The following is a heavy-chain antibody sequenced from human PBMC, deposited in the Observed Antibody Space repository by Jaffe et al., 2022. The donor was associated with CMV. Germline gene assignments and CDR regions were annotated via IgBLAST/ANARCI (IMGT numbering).Heavy chain of an antibody. V-gene: IGHV3-15*01. CDR2: IKSKTDGGTT. J-gene: IGHJ6*02. CDR3: TTTLDYYGSGSYYRAL. CDR1: GFTFSNAW. D-gene: IGHD3-10*01. Sequence: EVQLVESGGGLVKPGGSLRLSCAASGFTFSNAWMSWVRQAPGKGLEWVGRIKSKTDGGTTDYAAPVKGRFTISRDDSKNTLYLQMNSLKTEDTAVYYCTTTLDYYGSGSYYRALWGQGTTVTVSS.